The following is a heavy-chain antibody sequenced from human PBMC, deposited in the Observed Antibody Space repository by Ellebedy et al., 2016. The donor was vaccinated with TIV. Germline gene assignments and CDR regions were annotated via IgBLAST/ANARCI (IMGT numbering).Heavy chain of an antibody. D-gene: IGHD1-1*01. Sequence: GGSLRLXXEASGFSFSAYAMHWVRQAPGKGLDWVSVIYSGGSTFYADSVKGRFTISRDNSKNTLYLQMNSLRAEDTAVYYCGRGSTGDYYAMDVWGQGTTVTVSS. V-gene: IGHV3-53*01. CDR3: GRGSTGDYYAMDV. CDR1: GFSFSAYA. J-gene: IGHJ6*02. CDR2: IYSGGST.